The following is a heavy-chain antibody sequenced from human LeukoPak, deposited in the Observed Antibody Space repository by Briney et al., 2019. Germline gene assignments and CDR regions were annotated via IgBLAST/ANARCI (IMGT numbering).Heavy chain of an antibody. J-gene: IGHJ4*02. CDR2: IKEDGSEK. CDR3: ARDWEYSSDY. D-gene: IGHD6-6*01. CDR1: GFTFSSYG. V-gene: IGHV3-7*01. Sequence: GGSLRLSCAASGFTFSSYGMSWVRQAPGKGLEWVANIKEDGSEKYYVDYVKGRFTISRDNAKNSLYLQMNSLRAEDTAVYYCARDWEYSSDYWGQGTLVTVSS.